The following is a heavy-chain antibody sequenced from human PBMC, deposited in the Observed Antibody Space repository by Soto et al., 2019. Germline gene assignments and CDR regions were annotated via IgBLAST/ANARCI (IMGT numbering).Heavy chain of an antibody. CDR2: IYSGGST. CDR1: GFTVSSNY. Sequence: GGSLRLSCAASGFTVSSNYMSWVRQAPGKGLEWVSVIYSGGSTYYADSVKGRFTISRDNSKNTLYLQMNSLRAEDTAVYYCARDHVIDSFDIRGQGTMVTVS. V-gene: IGHV3-66*01. CDR3: ARDHVIDSFDI. D-gene: IGHD2-21*01. J-gene: IGHJ3*02.